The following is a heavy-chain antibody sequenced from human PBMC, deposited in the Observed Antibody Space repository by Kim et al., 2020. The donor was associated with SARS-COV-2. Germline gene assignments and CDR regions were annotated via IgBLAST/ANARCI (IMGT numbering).Heavy chain of an antibody. CDR1: GDSVSSNSAA. CDR2: TYYRSKWYN. V-gene: IGHV6-1*01. Sequence: SQTLSLTCAISGDSVSSNSAAWHWIRQSPSRGLEWLGRTYYRSKWYNDYAVSVKSRITINPDTSKNQFSLQLNSVTPEDTAVYYCARVSYYDSSGYRAYAFDIWGQGTMVTVSS. CDR3: ARVSYYDSSGYRAYAFDI. D-gene: IGHD3-22*01. J-gene: IGHJ3*02.